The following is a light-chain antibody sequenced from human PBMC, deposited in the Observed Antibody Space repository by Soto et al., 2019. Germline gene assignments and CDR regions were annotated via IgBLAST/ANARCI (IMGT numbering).Light chain of an antibody. V-gene: IGKV1-39*01. CDR3: QQPYSTPRT. CDR2: AAS. CDR1: QSISSY. Sequence: DVHMAHSPSSLSGCVGDRVTVTFRASQSISSYLNWYQQKPGKAPKLLIYAASSLHTGVPSRFSGSGDGTDFNFTINSLLTEDFAIYYCQQPYSTPRTFAPGTKVDIK. J-gene: IGKJ1*01.